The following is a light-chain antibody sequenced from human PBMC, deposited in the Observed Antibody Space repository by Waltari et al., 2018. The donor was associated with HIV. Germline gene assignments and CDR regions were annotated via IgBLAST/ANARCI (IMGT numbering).Light chain of an antibody. CDR3: QQFENWPWT. CDR1: QSVSSN. Sequence: EIVMTQSPATLSVSPGEGATLSCRASQSVSSNLAWYQQRPGQAPRLLIYAASTRATDIPDRFSGSGSGTEFPLTISSMHSEDFALYYCQQFENWPWTFGQGTKVEIK. J-gene: IGKJ1*01. CDR2: AAS. V-gene: IGKV3D-15*01.